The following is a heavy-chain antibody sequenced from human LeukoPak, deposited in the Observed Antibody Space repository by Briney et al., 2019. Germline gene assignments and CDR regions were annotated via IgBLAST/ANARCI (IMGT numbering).Heavy chain of an antibody. CDR2: INPNSGGT. D-gene: IGHD2-15*01. CDR3: ARGDLEFGSGGSCFQGPDY. CDR1: GYTFTGYY. Sequence: GASVKVSCKASGYTFTGYYMHWVRQAPGQGLEWMGWINPNSGGTNYAQKFQGRVTMTRDTSISTAYMELRSLRSDDTAVYYWARGDLEFGSGGSCFQGPDYWAQEPLVTVSS. V-gene: IGHV1-2*02. J-gene: IGHJ4*02.